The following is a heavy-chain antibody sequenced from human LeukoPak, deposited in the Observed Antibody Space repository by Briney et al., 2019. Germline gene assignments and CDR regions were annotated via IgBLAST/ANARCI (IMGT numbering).Heavy chain of an antibody. Sequence: EASVKVSCKASGGTFSSYAISWVRQAPGQGLEWMGRIIPILGIANYAQKFQGRVTITADKSTSTAYMELSSLRSEDTAVYYCASSPDYGDYLDYWGQGTLVTVSS. V-gene: IGHV1-69*04. CDR2: IIPILGIA. CDR1: GGTFSSYA. CDR3: ASSPDYGDYLDY. D-gene: IGHD4-17*01. J-gene: IGHJ4*02.